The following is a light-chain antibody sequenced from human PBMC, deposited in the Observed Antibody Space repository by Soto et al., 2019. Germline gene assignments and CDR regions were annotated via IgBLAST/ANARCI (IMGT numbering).Light chain of an antibody. V-gene: IGKV1-9*01. Sequence: IQLTQSPSSLSGSVGDRCTITCLASQGISSYLALYQQKPGKAPKLLIYAASTLQSGVPSRFSGSGSGTDFTLTISSLQPEDFATYYCQQLNSYPITFGQGTRLEIK. CDR2: AAS. CDR1: QGISSY. CDR3: QQLNSYPIT. J-gene: IGKJ5*01.